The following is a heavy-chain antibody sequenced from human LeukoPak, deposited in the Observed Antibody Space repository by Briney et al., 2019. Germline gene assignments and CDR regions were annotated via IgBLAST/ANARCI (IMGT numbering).Heavy chain of an antibody. CDR1: GFTFSSYA. CDR2: ISGSGGST. V-gene: IGHV3-23*01. Sequence: PGGSLRLSCAASGFTFSSYAMSWVRQAPGKELEWVSAISGSGGSTYYADSVKGRFTISRDNSKNTLYLQMNSLRAEDTAVYYCAKDISSSWFYGMDVWGQGTTVTVSS. J-gene: IGHJ6*02. CDR3: AKDISSSWFYGMDV. D-gene: IGHD6-13*01.